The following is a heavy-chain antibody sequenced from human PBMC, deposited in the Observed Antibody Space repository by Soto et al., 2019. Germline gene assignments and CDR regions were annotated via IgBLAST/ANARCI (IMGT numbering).Heavy chain of an antibody. V-gene: IGHV3-30-3*01. CDR2: ISYDGSNK. D-gene: IGHD3-3*01. Sequence: QVQLVESGGGVVQPGRSLRLSCAASGFTFSSYAMHWVRQAPGKGLEWVAVISYDGSNKYYADSVKGRFTISRDNSKNTLDLQMNSLRAEDTAVYYCARDLSLGYDFWSGHQYYYYYYGMDVWGQGTTVTVSS. CDR1: GFTFSSYA. CDR3: ARDLSLGYDFWSGHQYYYYYYGMDV. J-gene: IGHJ6*02.